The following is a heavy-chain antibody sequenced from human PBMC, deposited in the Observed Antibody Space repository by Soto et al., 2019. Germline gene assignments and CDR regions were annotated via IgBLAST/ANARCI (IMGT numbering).Heavy chain of an antibody. CDR2: IYYSGST. V-gene: IGHV4-39*01. Sequence: ETLCLTCTVSGGSISSYYWGWIRQPPGKGLEWIGSIYYSGSTYYNPSLKSRVTISVDTSKNQFSLKLSSVTAADTTVYYCARRGSSSWYGYWGQGTLVTVSS. CDR3: ARRGSSSWYGY. D-gene: IGHD6-13*01. J-gene: IGHJ4*02. CDR1: GGSISSYY.